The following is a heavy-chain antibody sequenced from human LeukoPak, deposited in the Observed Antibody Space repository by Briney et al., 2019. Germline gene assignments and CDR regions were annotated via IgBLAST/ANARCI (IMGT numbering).Heavy chain of an antibody. CDR2: ISGSGGST. D-gene: IGHD6-13*01. V-gene: IGHV3-23*01. CDR1: GFTFSSYA. Sequence: GGSLRLSCAASGFTFSSYAMSWVRQAPGKGLEWVSAISGSGGSTYYADSVKGRFTISRDNSKNTLYLQMNSLRAEDTAVYYCASHSSSWYGFDYWGQGTLVTVSS. CDR3: ASHSSSWYGFDY. J-gene: IGHJ4*02.